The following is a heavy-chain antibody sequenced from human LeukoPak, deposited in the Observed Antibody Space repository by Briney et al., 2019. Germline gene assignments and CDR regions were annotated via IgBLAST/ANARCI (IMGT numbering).Heavy chain of an antibody. CDR2: IRYDGSNK. Sequence: PGGSLRLSCVDSGFTFSSYGMHWVRQAPGKGLEWVAFIRYDGSNKYYADSVKGRFTISRDNSKNTLYLQMNSLRAEDTAVYYCAKVDYGDYEDYFDYWGQGTLVTVSS. J-gene: IGHJ4*02. V-gene: IGHV3-30*02. D-gene: IGHD4-17*01. CDR3: AKVDYGDYEDYFDY. CDR1: GFTFSSYG.